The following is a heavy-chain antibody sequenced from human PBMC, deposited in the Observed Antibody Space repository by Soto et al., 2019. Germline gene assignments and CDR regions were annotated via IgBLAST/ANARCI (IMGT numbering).Heavy chain of an antibody. CDR1: GFTVSSNY. CDR3: ARDQGGQSGNFIFDH. CDR2: IYSGGST. J-gene: IGHJ4*02. Sequence: PGGSLRLSCAASGFTVSSNYMSWVRQAPGKGLEWVSVIYSGGSTYYADSVKGRFTISRDNSKNTLYLQMNSLRAEDTAVYYCARDQGGQSGNFIFDHWGQGALVTVSS. V-gene: IGHV3-53*01. D-gene: IGHD1-26*01.